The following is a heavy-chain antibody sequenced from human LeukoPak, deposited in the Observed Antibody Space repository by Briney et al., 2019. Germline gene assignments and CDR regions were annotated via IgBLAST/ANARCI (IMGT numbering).Heavy chain of an antibody. J-gene: IGHJ3*02. CDR2: FDPEDGET. V-gene: IGHV1-24*01. D-gene: IGHD4-23*01. Sequence: ASVKVSCKVSGYTLTELSMHWVRQAPGKGLEWMGGFDPEDGETIYAQKFQGRLTMTEDTSTDTAYMELSSLRSEDTAVYYCATCRDLRWCDAFEIWGQGTMVTVSS. CDR3: ATCRDLRWCDAFEI. CDR1: GYTLTELS.